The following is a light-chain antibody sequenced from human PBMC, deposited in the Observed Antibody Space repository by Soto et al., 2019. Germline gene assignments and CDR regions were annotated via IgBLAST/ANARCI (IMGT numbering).Light chain of an antibody. V-gene: IGKV1-9*01. Sequence: DIQLTQSPSFLSASVGDRVTITCRASQGINSYLAWYQQEPGKAPKLLIYAASTLQSGVPSRFSGSRSGTEFSLTISSLQPEDFATYYCQQLNSYPQITFGQGTQLEIK. CDR2: AAS. CDR3: QQLNSYPQIT. CDR1: QGINSY. J-gene: IGKJ5*01.